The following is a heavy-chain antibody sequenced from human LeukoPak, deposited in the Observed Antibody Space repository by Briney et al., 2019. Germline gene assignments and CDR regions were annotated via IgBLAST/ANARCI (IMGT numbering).Heavy chain of an antibody. D-gene: IGHD5-18*01. CDR3: AKDLRAYSTPFDY. CDR1: GFTFSSYA. CDR2: ASSSGSNT. V-gene: IGHV3-23*01. J-gene: IGHJ4*02. Sequence: GSLRLSCAASGFTFSSYAMTWVRQAPGKGLEWVSTASSSGSNTHYGDSVKGRFAISRDNSKNTLFLQMNSLRAEDTAVYYCAKDLRAYSTPFDYWGQGTLVTVSS.